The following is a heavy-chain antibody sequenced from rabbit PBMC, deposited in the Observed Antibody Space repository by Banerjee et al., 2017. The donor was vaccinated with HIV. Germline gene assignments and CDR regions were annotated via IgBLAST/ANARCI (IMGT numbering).Heavy chain of an antibody. D-gene: IGHD1-1*01. CDR3: VRGASSSGYYSL. CDR2: IDAVFGTT. V-gene: IGHV1S40*01. CDR1: GFSFSSSYD. Sequence: QSLEESGGGLVKPGASLTLTCTASGFSFSSSYDMCWVRQAPGKGLEWIGYIDAVFGTTYYARWVNGRFTISSHNAQNTLYLQLNSLTVADTATYFCVRGASSSGYYSLWGQGTLVTVS. J-gene: IGHJ4*01.